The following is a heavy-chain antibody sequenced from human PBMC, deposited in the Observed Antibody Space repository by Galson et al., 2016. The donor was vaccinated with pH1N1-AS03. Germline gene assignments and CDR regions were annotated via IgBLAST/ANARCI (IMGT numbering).Heavy chain of an antibody. J-gene: IGHJ4*02. CDR2: IYYSGST. CDR1: GGSISSYY. Sequence: SETLSLTCNVSGGSISSYYWSWIRQPPGKRLEWIGYIYYSGSTKYNPSLKSRVTISVDTSKNQFSLKLTSVTAADTAVYYCARPRGESSSWYPFDHGGQGTLVTVSS. D-gene: IGHD6-13*01. V-gene: IGHV4-59*08. CDR3: ARPRGESSSWYPFDH.